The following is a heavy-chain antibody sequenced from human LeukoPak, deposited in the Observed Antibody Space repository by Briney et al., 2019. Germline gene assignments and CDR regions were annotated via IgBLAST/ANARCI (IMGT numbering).Heavy chain of an antibody. CDR2: IYTSGST. V-gene: IGHV4-4*09. CDR1: GGSISSHY. J-gene: IGHJ4*02. Sequence: SETLSLTCTVSGGSISSHYWSWIRQPPGKGLEWIGYIYTSGSTNYNPTLKSRVTISVDTSKNQFSLKLSSVTAADTAVYYCARLGMAVADPHFDYWGQGTLVTVSS. CDR3: ARLGMAVADPHFDY. D-gene: IGHD6-19*01.